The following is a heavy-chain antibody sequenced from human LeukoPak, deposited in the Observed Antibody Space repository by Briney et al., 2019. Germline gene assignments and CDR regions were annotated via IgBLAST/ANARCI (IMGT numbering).Heavy chain of an antibody. CDR2: IKSNTNGGTS. J-gene: IGHJ4*01. D-gene: IGHD6-19*01. Sequence: PGGSLRLSCVASGFTFTNAWMTWVRQSPGMGLEWVGRIKSNTNGGTSDYAAPVKGRFAISRDDSKNTPYLQMNSLKPEDTAMYYCTTHSVTVTGTHFWGQGALVTVSS. CDR3: TTHSVTVTGTHF. V-gene: IGHV3-15*07. CDR1: GFTFTNAW.